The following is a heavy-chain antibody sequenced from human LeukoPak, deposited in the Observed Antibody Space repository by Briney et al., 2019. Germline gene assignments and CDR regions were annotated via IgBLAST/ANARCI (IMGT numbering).Heavy chain of an antibody. D-gene: IGHD3-22*01. CDR3: ARDLRPFYYYDSSGYYFDY. CDR2: ISSSSSYI. J-gene: IGHJ4*02. CDR1: GFTFSSYS. V-gene: IGHV3-21*01. Sequence: GGSLRLSCAASGFTFSSYSMNWVRQAPGKGLEWVSSISSSSSYIYYADSVKGRFTISRDNAKNSLYLQMNSLRAEDTAVYYCARDLRPFYYYDSSGYYFDYWGQGTLVTVSS.